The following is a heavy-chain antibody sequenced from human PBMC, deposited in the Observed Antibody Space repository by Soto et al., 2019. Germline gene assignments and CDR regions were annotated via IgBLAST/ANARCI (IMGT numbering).Heavy chain of an antibody. J-gene: IGHJ4*02. CDR3: TRVPYYYDSSGYSIFDY. CDR2: IRSKAYGGTT. CDR1: GFTFGDYA. Sequence: GGSLRLSCTASGFTFGDYAMSWVRQAPGKGLEWVGFIRSKAYGGTTEYAASVKGRFTISRDDSKSIAYLQMNSLKTEDTAVYYCTRVPYYYDSSGYSIFDYWGQGTLVTVSS. V-gene: IGHV3-49*04. D-gene: IGHD3-22*01.